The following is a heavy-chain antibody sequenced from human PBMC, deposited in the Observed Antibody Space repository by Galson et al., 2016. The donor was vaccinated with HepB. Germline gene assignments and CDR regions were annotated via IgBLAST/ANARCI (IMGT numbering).Heavy chain of an antibody. D-gene: IGHD5-24*01. CDR2: ITIDGSTT. CDR3: AGDGGGGYNLDY. V-gene: IGHV3-74*01. J-gene: IGHJ4*02. Sequence: SLRLSCAASGFTFSNYWMHWVRQAPGKGLVWVSHITIDGSTTTYADSVKGRFTISRDNAKNSVYLQMNSLRDEDTAVYYCAGDGGGGYNLDYWGQGTLVTVSS. CDR1: GFTFSNYW.